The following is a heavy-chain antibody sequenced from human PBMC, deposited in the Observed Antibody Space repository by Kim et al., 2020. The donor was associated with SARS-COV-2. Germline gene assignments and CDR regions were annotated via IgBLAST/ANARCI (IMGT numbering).Heavy chain of an antibody. Sequence: ASVKVSCKASGYTFTSYAMNWVRQAPGQGLEWLGWINTNTGNPTYAQGFTGRFVFSLDTSVSTAYLQISSLKAEDTAVYYCAREGVDVYGSGKGPWGQGTLVTVSS. J-gene: IGHJ5*02. CDR3: AREGVDVYGSGKGP. CDR2: INTNTGNP. CDR1: GYTFTSYA. D-gene: IGHD3-10*01. V-gene: IGHV7-4-1*02.